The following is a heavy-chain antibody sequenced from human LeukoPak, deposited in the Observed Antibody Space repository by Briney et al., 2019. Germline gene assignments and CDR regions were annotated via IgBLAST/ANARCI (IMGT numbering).Heavy chain of an antibody. CDR3: ARTSGGLH. V-gene: IGHV3-21*01. CDR2: ISSSSSYM. J-gene: IGHJ4*02. CDR1: GFTFSSYS. D-gene: IGHD3-16*01. Sequence: GGSLRLSCAASGFTFSSYSMTWVRQAPGKGLEWVSSISSSSSYMYYADSVKGRFTISRDNAKNSLYLQMNSLRAEDTAVYYCARTSGGLHWGQGTLVTVSS.